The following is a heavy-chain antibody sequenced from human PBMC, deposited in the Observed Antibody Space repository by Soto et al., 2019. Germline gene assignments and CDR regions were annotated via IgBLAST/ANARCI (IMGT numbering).Heavy chain of an antibody. CDR2: ISYDSSNN. D-gene: IGHD2-15*01. CDR1: GFTFSYG. V-gene: IGHV3-30*18. Sequence: VQLLESGGGLIQPGGSLRLSCAASGFTFSYGIHWLRQAPGKGLEWVAYISYDSSNNFYGDSVKGRFTISRDNSKNTPFLQMNSLRAEDTAVYYCAKLVIGYCSGNTCDDYWGQGTLVAVSS. CDR3: AKLVIGYCSGNTCDDY. J-gene: IGHJ4*02.